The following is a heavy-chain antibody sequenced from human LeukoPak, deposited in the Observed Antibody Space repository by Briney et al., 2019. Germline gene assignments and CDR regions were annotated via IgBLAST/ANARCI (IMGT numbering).Heavy chain of an antibody. J-gene: IGHJ4*02. CDR2: INPNSGGT. Sequence: ASVKVSCKASGYTFTGYYMHWVRQAPGQGLEWMGWINPNSGGTNYAQKFQGRVTMIRDTSISTAYMELSRLRSDDTAVYYCARDSVVRAEYYFDYWGQGTLVTVSS. CDR3: ARDSVVRAEYYFDY. V-gene: IGHV1-2*02. CDR1: GYTFTGYY. D-gene: IGHD2-8*01.